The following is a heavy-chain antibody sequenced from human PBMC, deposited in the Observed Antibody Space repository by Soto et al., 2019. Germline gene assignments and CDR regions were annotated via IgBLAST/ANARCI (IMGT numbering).Heavy chain of an antibody. J-gene: IGHJ4*02. CDR1: GFIFSTYA. CDR2: ISSGGGST. CDR3: AKRAGSSGYYYFDY. Sequence: EVQLLESGGGLVQPGGSLRLSCAASGFIFSTYAMTWVRQAPGKGLEWVSAISSGGGSTYYADSVQGRFTISRDNSKNTLYLQMTSLRVEDTAVYYCAKRAGSSGYYYFDYWGQGTLVTVSS. V-gene: IGHV3-23*01. D-gene: IGHD3-22*01.